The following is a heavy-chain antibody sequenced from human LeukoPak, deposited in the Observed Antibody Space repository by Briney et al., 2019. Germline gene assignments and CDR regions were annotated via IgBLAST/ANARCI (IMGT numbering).Heavy chain of an antibody. J-gene: IGHJ4*02. V-gene: IGHV3-48*04. Sequence: GGSLRLSCAASGFTFSSYSMNWVRQAPGKGLEWVSYISSSSSTIYYADSVKGRFTISRDNAKNSLYLQMNSLRAEDTAVYYCASGPQLLYGREYDYWGQGTLVTVSS. D-gene: IGHD2-2*02. CDR2: ISSSSSTI. CDR1: GFTFSSYS. CDR3: ASGPQLLYGREYDY.